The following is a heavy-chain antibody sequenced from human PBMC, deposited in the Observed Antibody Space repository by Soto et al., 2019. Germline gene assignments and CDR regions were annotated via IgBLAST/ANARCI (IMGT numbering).Heavy chain of an antibody. V-gene: IGHV3-64*01. D-gene: IGHD1-7*01. Sequence: EVQLAESGGGMVQPGGSLRLSCVASGFTFSSYDMHWVRQPPGKGLEYVSSISSNGGTTYYGNSVKGRFTISRDNSKNTLYLQMGRLRAEDMAVYYCVRRVSGNYDYWGQGTLVTVSS. J-gene: IGHJ4*02. CDR2: ISSNGGTT. CDR3: VRRVSGNYDY. CDR1: GFTFSSYD.